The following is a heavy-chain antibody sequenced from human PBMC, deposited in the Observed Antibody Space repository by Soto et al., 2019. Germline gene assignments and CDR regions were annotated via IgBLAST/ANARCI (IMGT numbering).Heavy chain of an antibody. V-gene: IGHV3-30-3*01. CDR1: GFTFSSYA. CDR2: ISYDGSNK. J-gene: IGHJ5*02. CDR3: ARGGFRITGTGKP. Sequence: GGYLRLSCAASGFTFSSYAMHWVRQAPGKGLEWVAVISYDGSNKYYADSVKGGFTISRDNSKNTLYLQMNSLRAEDTAVYYCARGGFRITGTGKPWGQGTLLTVSS. D-gene: IGHD1-7*01.